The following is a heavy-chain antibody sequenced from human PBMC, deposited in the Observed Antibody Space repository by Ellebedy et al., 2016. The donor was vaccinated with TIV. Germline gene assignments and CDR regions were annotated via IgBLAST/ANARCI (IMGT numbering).Heavy chain of an antibody. J-gene: IGHJ6*02. CDR1: GFTFSIYW. V-gene: IGHV3-7*01. D-gene: IGHD3-3*01. CDR2: IKQDGSEK. Sequence: GESLKISCAASGFTFSIYWMSWVRQAPGKELECVANIKQDGSEKSYVDSVKGRFTISRDNAKNSLYLQMNSLRAEDTAVYYCARDGLRFLGWLLRYGMDVWGQGTTVTVSS. CDR3: ARDGLRFLGWLLRYGMDV.